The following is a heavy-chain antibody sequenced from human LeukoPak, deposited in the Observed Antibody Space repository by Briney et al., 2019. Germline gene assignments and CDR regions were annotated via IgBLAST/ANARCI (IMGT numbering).Heavy chain of an antibody. D-gene: IGHD1/OR15-1a*01. Sequence: GGSLRLSCAASGFTFSSYAMSWVRQAPGKGLVWVSRINADGSSASYADSVKGRFTISRDNAKSTLYLQMNSLRAEDTAVYYCARTDWNNVYFDYWGQGTLVTVSS. CDR1: GFTFSSYA. V-gene: IGHV3-74*01. J-gene: IGHJ4*02. CDR2: INADGSSA. CDR3: ARTDWNNVYFDY.